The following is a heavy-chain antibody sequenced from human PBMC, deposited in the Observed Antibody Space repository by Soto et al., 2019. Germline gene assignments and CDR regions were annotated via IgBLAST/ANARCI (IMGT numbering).Heavy chain of an antibody. CDR1: GFTFSSYG. Sequence: PGGSLSLSCAASGFTFSSYGMHWVRQAPGKGLEWVAVISYDGSNKYYADSVKGRFTISRDNSKNTLYLQMNSLRAEDTAVYYCAKDLVAGNDNDYWGQGTLVTVSS. CDR2: ISYDGSNK. D-gene: IGHD6-19*01. J-gene: IGHJ4*02. CDR3: AKDLVAGNDNDY. V-gene: IGHV3-30*18.